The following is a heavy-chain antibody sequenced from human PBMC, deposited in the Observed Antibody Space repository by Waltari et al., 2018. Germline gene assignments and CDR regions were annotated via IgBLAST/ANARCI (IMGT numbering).Heavy chain of an antibody. CDR1: GGSISSYY. D-gene: IGHD1-26*01. Sequence: QVQLQESGPGLVKPSETLSLTCTVSGGSISSYYWSWIRQPPGKGLGWIGYIDYSGSTNYNPSLKSRVTISVDTSKNQFSLKLSSVTAADTAVYYCAREKMGGVFDYWGQGTLVTVSS. V-gene: IGHV4-59*01. J-gene: IGHJ4*02. CDR3: AREKMGGVFDY. CDR2: IDYSGST.